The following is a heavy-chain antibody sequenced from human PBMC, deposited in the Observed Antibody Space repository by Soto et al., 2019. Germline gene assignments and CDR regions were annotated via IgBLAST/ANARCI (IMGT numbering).Heavy chain of an antibody. CDR2: IYHSGST. V-gene: IGHV4-30-2*01. CDR1: GGSISSGGYS. CDR3: ARSEELRYDSGNWFDP. D-gene: IGHD3-10*01. Sequence: PSETLSLTCAVSGGSISSGGYSWIWIRQPPGKGLEWIGYIYHSGSTYYNPSLKSRVTISVDRSKNQFSLKLSSVTAADTAVYYCARSEELRYDSGNWFDPWGQGTLVTVSS. J-gene: IGHJ5*02.